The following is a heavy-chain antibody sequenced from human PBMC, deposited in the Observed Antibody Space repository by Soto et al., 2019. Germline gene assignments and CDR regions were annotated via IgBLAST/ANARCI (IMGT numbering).Heavy chain of an antibody. CDR2: INAGNGNT. D-gene: IGHD6-19*01. CDR3: ARDQVAVAGTHFDY. Sequence: ASVKVSCKASGYTFTSYAMHWVRQAPGQRLEWMGWINAGNGNTKYSQKFQGRVTITRDTSASTAYMELSSLRSEDTAVYYCARDQVAVAGTHFDYWGQGTLVTVSS. J-gene: IGHJ4*02. CDR1: GYTFTSYA. V-gene: IGHV1-3*01.